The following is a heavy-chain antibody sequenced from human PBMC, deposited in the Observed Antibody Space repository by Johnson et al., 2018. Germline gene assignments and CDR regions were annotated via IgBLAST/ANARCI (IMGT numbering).Heavy chain of an antibody. D-gene: IGHD5-24*01. CDR2: IYYSGST. CDR3: SRVGRDGYVDAFDI. J-gene: IGHJ3*02. V-gene: IGHV4-59*01. Sequence: QVQLQESGPGLVEPSETLSLTCTVSGGSISSYYWSWIRQHPGKGLEWIGYIYYSGSTNYNPSLTSRVTISVDTSKNQFSLKLSSVTAADTAVYYCSRVGRDGYVDAFDIWGQGTMVTVSS. CDR1: GGSISSYY.